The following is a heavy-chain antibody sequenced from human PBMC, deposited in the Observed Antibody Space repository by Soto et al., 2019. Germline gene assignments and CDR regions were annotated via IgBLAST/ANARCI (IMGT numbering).Heavy chain of an antibody. J-gene: IGHJ4*02. Sequence: SETLSLTCTVSGDSVSSRGYFWAWLRQPPGKRLEWIGSIYHSGNTYYNPSLKSRVTISVDTSKNQFSLKLSSVTAADTAVYYCARQPYYGSGSYYNARGYWGQGTLVTVSS. V-gene: IGHV4-39*01. D-gene: IGHD3-10*01. CDR3: ARQPYYGSGSYYNARGY. CDR1: GDSVSSRGYF. CDR2: IYHSGNT.